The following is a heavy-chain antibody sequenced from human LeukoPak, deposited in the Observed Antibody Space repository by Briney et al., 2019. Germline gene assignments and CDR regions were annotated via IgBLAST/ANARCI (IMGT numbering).Heavy chain of an antibody. CDR1: GFTFSSYA. Sequence: GGSLRLSCAASGFTFSSYAMSWVRQAPGKGLEWVSAISGSGGSTYYADSVKGRFTISRDNSKNTLYLQMNSLRAEDTAVYYCAKDHYDILTGYYLYNWFDPWGQGTLVTVSS. CDR2: ISGSGGST. CDR3: AKDHYDILTGYYLYNWFDP. D-gene: IGHD3-9*01. V-gene: IGHV3-23*01. J-gene: IGHJ5*02.